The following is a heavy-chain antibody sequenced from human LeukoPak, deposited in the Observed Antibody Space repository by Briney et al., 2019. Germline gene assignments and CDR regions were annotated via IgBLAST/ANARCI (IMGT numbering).Heavy chain of an antibody. D-gene: IGHD6-13*01. Sequence: ASVKVSCKASGYTFTGYYMHWVRQAPGQGLEWMGWINPNSGGTNYAQKFQGRVTMTRDTSISTAYMELSRLRSDDTAVYYCARSYSSTAELDYWGQGTLVTVSS. CDR1: GYTFTGYY. V-gene: IGHV1-2*02. CDR2: INPNSGGT. J-gene: IGHJ4*02. CDR3: ARSYSSTAELDY.